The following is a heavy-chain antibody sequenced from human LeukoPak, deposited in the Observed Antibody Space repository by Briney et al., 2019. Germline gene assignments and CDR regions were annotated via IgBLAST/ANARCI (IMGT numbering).Heavy chain of an antibody. V-gene: IGHV3-33*01. Sequence: GGSLRLSCAASGFTFSSYGMHWVRQAPGKGLEWVAVIWYDGSNKYYADSVKGRFTISRDNSKNTLYLQMNSLRAEDTAVYYCARGGPYYDILTGYYTRPYYFDYWGQGTLATVSS. CDR2: IWYDGSNK. CDR3: ARGGPYYDILTGYYTRPYYFDY. D-gene: IGHD3-9*01. J-gene: IGHJ4*02. CDR1: GFTFSSYG.